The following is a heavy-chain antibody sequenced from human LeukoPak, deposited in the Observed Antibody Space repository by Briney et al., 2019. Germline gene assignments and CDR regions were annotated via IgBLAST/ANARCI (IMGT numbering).Heavy chain of an antibody. J-gene: IGHJ4*02. CDR1: GGSISSSSYY. CDR2: IYYSGSP. Sequence: PSETLSLTCTVSGGSISSSSYYWGWIRQPPGKGLEGIGSIYYSGSPYYNPSLKSRVTISVDTSKNQFSLKLSSVTAADTAVYSCASLGYSSSWYYFDYWGQGTLVTVSS. V-gene: IGHV4-39*01. CDR3: ASLGYSSSWYYFDY. D-gene: IGHD6-13*01.